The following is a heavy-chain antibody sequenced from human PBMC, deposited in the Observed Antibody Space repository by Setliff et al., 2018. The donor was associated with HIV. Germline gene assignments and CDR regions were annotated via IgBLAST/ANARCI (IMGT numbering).Heavy chain of an antibody. V-gene: IGHV4-61*09. CDR3: ARRTIVGAISDVFDI. CDR2: IKDTGAT. Sequence: SETLSLTCSVSGASISGINYYWTWIRQPAGKGLEWLGHIKDTGATNYSPSLKSRVTMSIDTSNKQFSLKLSSVTAADTAVYYCARRTIVGAISDVFDIWGQGTLVT. CDR1: GASISGINYY. D-gene: IGHD1-26*01. J-gene: IGHJ3*02.